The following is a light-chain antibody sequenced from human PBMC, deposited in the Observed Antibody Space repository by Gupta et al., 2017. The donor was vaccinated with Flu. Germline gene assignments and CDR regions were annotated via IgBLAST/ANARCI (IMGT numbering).Light chain of an antibody. Sequence: QTVMSQPPSASESRGQAITISCTGDDSNIRNNYVHWYQQVPGTAPRLVVYRNNKRPLGVPDRFSGSKSGTSASLAISGLRPEDEGIYYCAACDDILNGVMFGGGIKLTVL. CDR3: AACDDILNGVM. CDR2: RNN. V-gene: IGLV1-47*01. J-gene: IGLJ3*02. CDR1: DSNIRNNY.